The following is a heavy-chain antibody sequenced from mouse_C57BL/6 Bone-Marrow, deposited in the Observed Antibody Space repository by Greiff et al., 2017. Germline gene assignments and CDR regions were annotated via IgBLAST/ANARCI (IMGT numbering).Heavy chain of an antibody. D-gene: IGHD1-1*01. CDR2: LYPRDGST. V-gene: IGHV1-85*01. Sequence: VKLVESGPELVKPGASVKLSCKASGYTFTSYDINWVKQRPGQGLEWIGWLYPRDGSTKYNEKFKGKATLTVDTSSSTAYMELHSLTSEDSAVYCCARLEFDGSSGDWYFDVWGTGTTVTVSS. J-gene: IGHJ1*03. CDR1: GYTFTSYD. CDR3: ARLEFDGSSGDWYFDV.